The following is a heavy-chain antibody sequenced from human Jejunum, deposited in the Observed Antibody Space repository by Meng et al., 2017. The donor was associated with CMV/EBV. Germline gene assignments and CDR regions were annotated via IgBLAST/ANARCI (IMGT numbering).Heavy chain of an antibody. V-gene: IGHV5-51*01. CDR3: ARFNPSSTLLGWFDP. D-gene: IGHD2-2*01. J-gene: IGHJ5*02. CDR1: GYRFHYSW. Sequence: GYRFHYSWIAWVRQMPGKGLEWMGIIYPLDSKTKYSPSFEGQVTVSADKSISTAYLQWSSLKASDTAMYYCARFNPSSTLLGWFDPWGQGTQVTVSS. CDR2: IYPLDSKT.